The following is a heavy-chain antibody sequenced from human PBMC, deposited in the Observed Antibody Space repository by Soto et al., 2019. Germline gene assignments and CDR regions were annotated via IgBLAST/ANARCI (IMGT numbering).Heavy chain of an antibody. J-gene: IGHJ6*02. V-gene: IGHV4-59*01. CDR2: IYYSGST. CDR3: ARAGCSSTSCYPPYYYYGMDV. CDR1: GGSISSYY. D-gene: IGHD2-2*01. Sequence: SETLSLTCTVSGGSISSYYWSWIRQPPGKGLECIGYIYYSGSTNYNPSLKSRVTISVDTSKNQFSLKLSSVTAADTAVYYCARAGCSSTSCYPPYYYYGMDVWGQGTTVTVSS.